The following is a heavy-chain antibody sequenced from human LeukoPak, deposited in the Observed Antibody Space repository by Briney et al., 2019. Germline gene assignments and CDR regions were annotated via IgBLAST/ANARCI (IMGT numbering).Heavy chain of an antibody. V-gene: IGHV3-23*01. Sequence: GGSLRLSCAASGFTFSSYAMSWVRQAPGKGLEWVSAISGSGGSTYYADSVKGRFTISRDNSKNTLYLQMNSLRAEDTAVYYCAKDRGTIFGVVTVSPTFDLWGQGTVVSVSS. CDR3: AKDRGTIFGVVTVSPTFDL. D-gene: IGHD3-3*01. CDR1: GFTFSSYA. CDR2: ISGSGGST. J-gene: IGHJ5*02.